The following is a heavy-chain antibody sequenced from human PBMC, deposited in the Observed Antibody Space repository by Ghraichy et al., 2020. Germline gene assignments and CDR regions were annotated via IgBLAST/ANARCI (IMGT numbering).Heavy chain of an antibody. D-gene: IGHD6-13*01. Sequence: ASVKVSCKAFGYTFLQYGFTWVRQAPGQGLEWMGWISAYSGNTNYAQKLQGRVTMTTDTSTSTAYMELRSLRSDDTAVYYCVRDRGSSQASYYYMDVWGKGTTVTVSS. CDR1: GYTFLQYG. CDR2: ISAYSGNT. V-gene: IGHV1-18*04. J-gene: IGHJ6*03. CDR3: VRDRGSSQASYYYMDV.